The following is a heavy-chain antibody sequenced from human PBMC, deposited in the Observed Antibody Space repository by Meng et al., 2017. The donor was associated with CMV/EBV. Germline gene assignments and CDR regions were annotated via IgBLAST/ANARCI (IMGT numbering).Heavy chain of an antibody. V-gene: IGHV4-4*07. J-gene: IGHJ5*02. D-gene: IGHD2-2*01. CDR2: IYTSGST. Sequence: LQGAGPGLVQPSETLSLTLTVLGGSISSYYWSWIRQPAGKGLEWIGRIYTSGSTNYNPSLKSRVTMSVDTSKNQFSLKLSSVTAADTAVYYCARDLMNCSSTSCANWFDPWGQGTLVTVSS. CDR1: GGSISSYY. CDR3: ARDLMNCSSTSCANWFDP.